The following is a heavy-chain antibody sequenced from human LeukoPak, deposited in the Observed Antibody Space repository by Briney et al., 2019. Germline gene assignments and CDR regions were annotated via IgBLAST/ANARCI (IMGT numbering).Heavy chain of an antibody. CDR3: VRVSSSRGKLDAFDI. Sequence: ASVKVSCKASGYTLTSYGISWVRQAPGQELVCLGWTNTYNGNTNYAQNFQGRVTMTIDTSTNTAYMELRSLRSDDTAVYYCVRVSSSRGKLDAFDIWGQGTIVTVSS. CDR1: GYTLTSYG. CDR2: TNTYNGNT. J-gene: IGHJ3*02. V-gene: IGHV1-18*01. D-gene: IGHD6-6*01.